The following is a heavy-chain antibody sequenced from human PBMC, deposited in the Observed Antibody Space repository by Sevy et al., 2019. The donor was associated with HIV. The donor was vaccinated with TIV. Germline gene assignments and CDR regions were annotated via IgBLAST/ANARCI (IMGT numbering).Heavy chain of an antibody. D-gene: IGHD2-2*01. CDR2: IYYSGST. Sequence: SETLSLTCTVSGGSISSYYWSWIRQPPGKGLEWIGYIYYSGSTNYNPSLKSRVTISVDTSKNQFSLKLSSVTAADTAVYYCARVESTSFYYFMDVWGKGTTVTLSS. CDR1: GGSISSYY. CDR3: ARVESTSFYYFMDV. J-gene: IGHJ6*03. V-gene: IGHV4-59*01.